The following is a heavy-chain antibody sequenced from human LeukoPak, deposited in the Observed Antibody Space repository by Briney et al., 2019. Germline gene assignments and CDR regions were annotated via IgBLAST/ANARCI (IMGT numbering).Heavy chain of an antibody. J-gene: IGHJ4*02. D-gene: IGHD3-10*01. CDR3: TTGDRVRGVFNDY. Sequence: GGSLRLSCAASGFSFSTYWMSWVRQAPGKGLEWVGHIKSKSDGGTTDHAAPVKGRFTISRDDSKNTLYLQMNSLKTEDTAVYYCTTGDRVRGVFNDYWGQGTLVTVSS. V-gene: IGHV3-15*01. CDR1: GFSFSTYW. CDR2: IKSKSDGGTT.